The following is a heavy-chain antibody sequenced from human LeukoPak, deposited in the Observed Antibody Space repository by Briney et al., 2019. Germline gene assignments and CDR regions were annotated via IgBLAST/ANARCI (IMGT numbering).Heavy chain of an antibody. CDR1: DGSISSSSYY. J-gene: IGHJ3*02. CDR3: ARDPASRITIFGVVTDGGAFDI. Sequence: SETLSLTCTVSDGSISSSSYYWGWIRQPPGKGLEWIGSIYYSGSTYYSPSLKSRVAISVDTSKNQFSLKLSSVTAADTAVYYCARDPASRITIFGVVTDGGAFDIWGQGTMVTVSS. V-gene: IGHV4-39*02. CDR2: IYYSGST. D-gene: IGHD3-3*01.